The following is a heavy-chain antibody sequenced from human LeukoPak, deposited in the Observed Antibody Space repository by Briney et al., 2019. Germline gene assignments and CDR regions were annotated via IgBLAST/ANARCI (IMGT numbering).Heavy chain of an antibody. D-gene: IGHD2-15*01. CDR1: GDSVSSNSAA. V-gene: IGHV6-1*01. CDR3: ARGYCSGGSCSGEDYFDY. Sequence: SQTLSLTCAISGDSVSSNSAAWNWIRQSPSRGLEWPGRTYYRSKWYNDYAVSVKSRITINPDTSKNQFSLQLNSVTPEDTAVYYCARGYCSGGSCSGEDYFDYWGQGTLVTVSS. J-gene: IGHJ4*02. CDR2: TYYRSKWYN.